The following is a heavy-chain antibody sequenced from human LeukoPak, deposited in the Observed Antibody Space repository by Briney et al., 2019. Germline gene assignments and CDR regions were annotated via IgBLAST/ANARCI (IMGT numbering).Heavy chain of an antibody. V-gene: IGHV3-30*04. CDR1: GFTFSSYA. Sequence: GGSLRLSCAASGFTFSSYAMHWVRQAPGKGLEWVAVISYDGSNKYYADSVKGRFTISRDNSKNTLYLQMNSLRAEDTAVHCCARERIAAGDYWGQGTLVTVSS. D-gene: IGHD6-6*01. CDR3: ARERIAAGDY. J-gene: IGHJ4*02. CDR2: ISYDGSNK.